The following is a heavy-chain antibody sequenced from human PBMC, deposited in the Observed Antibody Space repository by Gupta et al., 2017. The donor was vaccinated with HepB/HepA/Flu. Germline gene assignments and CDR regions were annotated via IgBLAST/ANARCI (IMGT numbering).Heavy chain of an antibody. CDR1: GFTFSSYA. J-gene: IGHJ4*02. D-gene: IGHD3-22*01. V-gene: IGHV3-30-3*01. Sequence: QVQLVESGGGVVQPGRSLRLSCAASGFTFSSYAMHWVRQAPGKGLEWVAVISYDGSNKYYADSVKGRFTISRDNSKNTLYLKMNSLRAEDTAVYYCARDRTMIVVSAVFDYWGQGTLVTVSS. CDR2: ISYDGSNK. CDR3: ARDRTMIVVSAVFDY.